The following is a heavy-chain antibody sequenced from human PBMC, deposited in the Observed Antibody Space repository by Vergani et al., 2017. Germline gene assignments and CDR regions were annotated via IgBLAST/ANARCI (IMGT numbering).Heavy chain of an antibody. CDR3: ARVPGGYYSPAEYFQH. V-gene: IGHV3-7*04. CDR1: GFTFSSYW. D-gene: IGHD3-3*01. J-gene: IGHJ1*01. CDR2: IKQDGSEK. Sequence: EVQLVESGGGLVQPGGSLRLSYAASGFTFSSYWMSWVRQAPGKGLEWVANIKQDGSEKYYVDSVKGRFTISRDNAKNSLYLQMNSLRAEDTAVYYCARVPGGYYSPAEYFQHWGQGTLVTVSS.